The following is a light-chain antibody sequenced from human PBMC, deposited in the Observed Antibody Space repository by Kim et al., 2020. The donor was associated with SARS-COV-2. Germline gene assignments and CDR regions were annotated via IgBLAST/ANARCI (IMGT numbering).Light chain of an antibody. V-gene: IGLV3-1*01. Sequence: SPGQPARLPCSGDRLGDKYACWYQQKPGQSPVLVIYQDSKRPSGIPERFSGSNSGNTATLTISGTQAMDEADYYCQAWDSSTVVFGGGTQLTVL. CDR3: QAWDSSTVV. CDR2: QDS. J-gene: IGLJ2*01. CDR1: RLGDKY.